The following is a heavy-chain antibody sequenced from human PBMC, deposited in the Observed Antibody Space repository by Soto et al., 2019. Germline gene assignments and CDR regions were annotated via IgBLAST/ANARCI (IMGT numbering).Heavy chain of an antibody. CDR2: IYYSGSTKT. CDR3: ARMLSFRPTFYFDY. J-gene: IGHJ4*02. V-gene: IGHV4-59*01. CDR1: GGSISSYY. Sequence: QVQLQESGPGLVKPSETLSLTCTVSGGSISSYYWSWIRQPPGKGLEWIGYIYYSGSTKTNYNPPLKSRVTISVDRSKNQFSLKLSSVTAADTAVYYCARMLSFRPTFYFDYWGQGTLVTVSS. D-gene: IGHD2-8*01.